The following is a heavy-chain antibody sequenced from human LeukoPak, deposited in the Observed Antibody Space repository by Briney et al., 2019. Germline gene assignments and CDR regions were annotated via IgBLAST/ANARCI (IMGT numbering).Heavy chain of an antibody. CDR1: GFTFSSYW. D-gene: IGHD5-12*01. CDR3: ASDPRGYSGYDNYYYYMDV. V-gene: IGHV3-7*01. J-gene: IGHJ6*03. Sequence: PGGSLRLSCAASGFTFSSYWMSWVRQAPGKGLEWVANIKQDGSEKYYVDSVKGRFTISRDNAKNSLYLQMNSLRAEDTAVYYCASDPRGYSGYDNYYYYMDVWGKGTTVTVSS. CDR2: IKQDGSEK.